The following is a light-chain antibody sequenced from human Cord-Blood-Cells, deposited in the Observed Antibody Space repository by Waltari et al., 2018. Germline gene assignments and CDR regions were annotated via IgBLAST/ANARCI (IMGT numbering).Light chain of an antibody. CDR1: SSTIGSNY. Sequence: QSVLTQPPSASGTPGQRVSISGSGSSSTIGSNYVYWYQQLPGTAPKLLIYRNNQRPSGVPDRFSGSKSGTSASLAISGLRSEDEADYYCAAWDDSLSGWVFGGGTKLTVL. CDR2: RNN. V-gene: IGLV1-47*01. J-gene: IGLJ3*02. CDR3: AAWDDSLSGWV.